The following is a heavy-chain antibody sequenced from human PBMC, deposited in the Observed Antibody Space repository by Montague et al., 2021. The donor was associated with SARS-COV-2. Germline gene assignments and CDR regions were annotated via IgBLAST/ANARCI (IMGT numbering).Heavy chain of an antibody. V-gene: IGHV4-31*03. D-gene: IGHD2-2*01. CDR3: AGARVVVPTTRNWFDP. CDR1: GGSISSGGYY. J-gene: IGHJ5*02. Sequence: TLSLTCTVSGGSISSGGYYWSWIRQHLGKGLEWIGYIYYSGSTYYNPSLKSRLTISVDTSKNRFSLKLSSVTAADTAMYYCAGARVVVPTTRNWFDPWGQGTLVTVSS. CDR2: IYYSGST.